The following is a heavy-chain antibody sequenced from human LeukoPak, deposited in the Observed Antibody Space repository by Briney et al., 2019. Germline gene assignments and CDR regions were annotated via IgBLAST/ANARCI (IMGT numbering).Heavy chain of an antibody. V-gene: IGHV5-51*01. CDR3: ARHRRKSIIGTASSRGFDS. CDR1: GYSFTSYW. CDR2: IYPGDSDT. D-gene: IGHD3-10*01. J-gene: IGHJ4*02. Sequence: GESLKISCKGSGYSFTSYWIGWVRQMPGKGLEWMGIIYPGDSDTTYSPSFQGQVTISADKSISTAYLQWSSLKASDTAMYYCARHRRKSIIGTASSRGFDSWGQGTLVTVSS.